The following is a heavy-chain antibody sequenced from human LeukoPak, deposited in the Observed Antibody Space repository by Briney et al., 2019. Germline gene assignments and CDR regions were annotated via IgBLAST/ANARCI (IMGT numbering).Heavy chain of an antibody. CDR3: ARTAAAGTYYYYMDV. D-gene: IGHD6-13*01. CDR2: IYHSGST. CDR1: GGSISSYY. Sequence: PSETLSLTCTVSGGSISSYYWSWIRQPPGKGLEWIGSIYHSGSTYYNPSLKSRVTISVDTSKNQFSLKLSSVTAADTAVYYCARTAAAGTYYYYMDVWGKGTTVTVSS. J-gene: IGHJ6*03. V-gene: IGHV4-59*08.